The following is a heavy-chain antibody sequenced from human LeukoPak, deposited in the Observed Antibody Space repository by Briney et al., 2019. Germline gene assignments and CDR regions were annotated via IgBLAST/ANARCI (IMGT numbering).Heavy chain of an antibody. Sequence: PSETLSLTCTVSGGSINSDYWTWIRQPPGKGLEWIGYIYYSGSTNYNPSLKSRVTISVDTSKNQFSLKLSSVTAADTAVYYCARVALDRPYYYDSSEVRYFDYWGQGTLVTVSS. J-gene: IGHJ4*02. CDR1: GGSINSDY. D-gene: IGHD3-22*01. V-gene: IGHV4-59*01. CDR2: IYYSGST. CDR3: ARVALDRPYYYDSSEVRYFDY.